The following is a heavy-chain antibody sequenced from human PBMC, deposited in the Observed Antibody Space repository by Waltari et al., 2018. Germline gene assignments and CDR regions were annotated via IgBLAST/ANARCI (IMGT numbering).Heavy chain of an antibody. J-gene: IGHJ6*02. CDR2: SRNKENSYTT. CDR3: VRSYTASPMDV. D-gene: IGHD2-2*02. CDR1: GFTLSAPY. Sequence: EVQLVESGGDLVQPGGSLRLPCAASGFTLSAPYIDWVRQAPGKGLEWLGRSRNKENSYTTVYAASVKGRFTISRDDSNNLVYLQMNGLKIEDTAIYYCVRSYTASPMDVWGQGTTVTVSS. V-gene: IGHV3-72*01.